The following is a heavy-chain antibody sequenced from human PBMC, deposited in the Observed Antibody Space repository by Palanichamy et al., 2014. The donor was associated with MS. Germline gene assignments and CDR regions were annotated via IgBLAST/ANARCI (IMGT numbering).Heavy chain of an antibody. J-gene: IGHJ4*02. CDR1: GYDFSTSTYW. V-gene: IGHV5-10-1*03. CDR2: IHPADSYT. CDR3: ARHRPRTSVAGNFDY. Sequence: EVQLVQSGAEVKRPGESLTISCKASGYDFSTSTYWISWVRQLPGKGLEWMGRIHPADSYTYYRPSFQGHVTISADESITTAYLQWSSLKASDTAIYYCARHRPRTSVAGNFDYWGQGTLVTVSS. D-gene: IGHD6-19*01.